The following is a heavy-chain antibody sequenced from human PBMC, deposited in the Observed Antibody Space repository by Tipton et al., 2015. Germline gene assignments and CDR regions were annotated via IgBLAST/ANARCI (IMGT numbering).Heavy chain of an antibody. V-gene: IGHV1-69*08. Sequence: QVQLVQSGAEVKKPGSSVKLSCKASGDTFNKYTLSWVRQAPGQGFEWMGRIIPLPGVTTYAKKFQGRVTFTADRSTSTAYMELSSLTSDDTAIYFCARDRTTDLNPYRYNGMDVWGQGTTVTVSS. J-gene: IGHJ6*02. CDR3: ARDRTTDLNPYRYNGMDV. CDR2: IIPLPGVT. D-gene: IGHD1-14*01. CDR1: GDTFNKYT.